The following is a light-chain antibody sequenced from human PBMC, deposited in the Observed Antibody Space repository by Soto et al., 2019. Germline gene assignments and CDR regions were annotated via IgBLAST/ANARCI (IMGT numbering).Light chain of an antibody. CDR1: QSVTSSY. V-gene: IGKV3-20*01. Sequence: EIVLTQSPCTLSLSPGERATLFCRASQSVTSSYLGWYQQKPGQAPRLLIYGASSRATGIPDKFSGSGSGTDFTLTISRLEPEDFAVYYCQQYADFGQGTRLEIK. CDR3: QQYAD. J-gene: IGKJ5*01. CDR2: GAS.